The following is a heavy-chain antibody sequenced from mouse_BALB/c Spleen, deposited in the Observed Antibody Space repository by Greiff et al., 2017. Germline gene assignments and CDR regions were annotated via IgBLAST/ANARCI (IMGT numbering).Heavy chain of an antibody. Sequence: VQLQQSGAELVKPGASVKLSCKASGYTFTSYWMHWVKQRPGQGLEWIGEINPSNGRTNYNEKFKSKATLTVDKSSSTAYMQLSSLTSEDSAVYYCASQLGFDYWGQGTTLTVSS. CDR1: GYTFTSYW. CDR3: ASQLGFDY. J-gene: IGHJ2*01. CDR2: INPSNGRT. V-gene: IGHV1S81*02. D-gene: IGHD4-1*02.